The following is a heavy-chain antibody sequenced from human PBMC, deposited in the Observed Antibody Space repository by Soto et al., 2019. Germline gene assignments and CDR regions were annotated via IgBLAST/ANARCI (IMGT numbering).Heavy chain of an antibody. D-gene: IGHD2-15*01. Sequence: SETLSLPCTVSVGSISSYYWSWIRQPPGKVLERSVYIYYSGSTNYNPSLKSRVTISVDTSKNQFSLKLSSVTAADTAVYYCARVRYCSGGSCPEALYYYYGMDVWGQGTTVTVSS. CDR1: VGSISSYY. J-gene: IGHJ6*02. CDR3: ARVRYCSGGSCPEALYYYYGMDV. CDR2: IYYSGST. V-gene: IGHV4-59*01.